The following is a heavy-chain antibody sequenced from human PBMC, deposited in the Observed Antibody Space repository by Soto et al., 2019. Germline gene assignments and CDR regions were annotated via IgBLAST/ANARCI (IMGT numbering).Heavy chain of an antibody. Sequence: EVQLVESGGGLVHPGGSLRLSCAASGFTFSSHWMHWVRQAPGKGLVWVARIHSDGSSTTYADSVMGRFTISRDNAKNTLYLQMNSLRAEDTAVYYCASGRPVAGIDYWGQGTLVTVSS. CDR2: IHSDGSST. J-gene: IGHJ4*02. CDR1: GFTFSSHW. V-gene: IGHV3-74*01. D-gene: IGHD6-19*01. CDR3: ASGRPVAGIDY.